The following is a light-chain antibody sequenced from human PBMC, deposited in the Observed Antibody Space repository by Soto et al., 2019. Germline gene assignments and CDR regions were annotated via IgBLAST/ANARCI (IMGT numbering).Light chain of an antibody. J-gene: IGLJ2*01. CDR1: SSDVGGYNY. CDR2: EVS. Sequence: QSVLTQPPSASGSPGQSVTISCTGTSSDVGGYNYVSWYQLHPGKAPKLMIYEVSKRPSGVPDRFSGSKSGDTASLTVSGLQAEDDADYYCSSYAGSNVKFGGGIKLTVL. CDR3: SSYAGSNVK. V-gene: IGLV2-8*01.